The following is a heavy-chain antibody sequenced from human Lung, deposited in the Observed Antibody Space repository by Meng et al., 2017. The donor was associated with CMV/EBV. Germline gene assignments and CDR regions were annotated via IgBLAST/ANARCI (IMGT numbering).Heavy chain of an antibody. Sequence: YNFITYEINWVHQATGQGLEWMGWMNPSSGNTGYAQKFQGRVSITRDTSISTFYMELSSLRSEDTAVYYCARGKRDFWSGFIPDWFDPWGQGTLVTVSS. CDR1: YNFITYE. V-gene: IGHV1-8*02. D-gene: IGHD3-3*01. CDR2: MNPSSGNT. J-gene: IGHJ5*02. CDR3: ARGKRDFWSGFIPDWFDP.